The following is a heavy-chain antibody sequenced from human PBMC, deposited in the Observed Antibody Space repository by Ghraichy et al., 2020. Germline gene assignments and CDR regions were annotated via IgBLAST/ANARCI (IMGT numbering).Heavy chain of an antibody. J-gene: IGHJ4*02. V-gene: IGHV3-48*01. D-gene: IGHD4-11*01. CDR1: GFTFSSYS. CDR2: ISSSSSTI. CDR3: TRKTYMSFDY. Sequence: LSLTCAASGFTFSSYSMNWVRQAPGKGLEWLSYISSSSSTIYYADSVKGRFTISRDNAKNSLYLQMNNLRAEDTAVYYCTRKTYMSFDYWGQGTLVTVSS.